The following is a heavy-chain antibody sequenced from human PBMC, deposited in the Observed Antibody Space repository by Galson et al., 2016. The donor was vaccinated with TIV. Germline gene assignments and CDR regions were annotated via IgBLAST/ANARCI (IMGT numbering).Heavy chain of an antibody. D-gene: IGHD3-22*01. CDR3: ARDRDYYDSSSYSPDAFDM. Sequence: SLRLSCAASGFTFSDYTMHWVRQAPGQGLEWVTAISHDGSKNSYADSVKGRFTITRDNSRNSLHLQINSLRVEDTAVYYCARDRDYYDSSSYSPDAFDMWGQGTMVTVSS. V-gene: IGHV3-30*07. J-gene: IGHJ3*02. CDR2: ISHDGSKN. CDR1: GFTFSDYT.